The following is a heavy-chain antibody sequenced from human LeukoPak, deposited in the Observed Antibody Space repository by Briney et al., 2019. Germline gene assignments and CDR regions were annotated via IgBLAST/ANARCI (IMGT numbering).Heavy chain of an antibody. J-gene: IGHJ3*02. CDR2: IIPILGIA. CDR3: ARDSSGYYYGHDAFDI. V-gene: IGHV1-69*04. D-gene: IGHD3-22*01. CDR1: GGTFSSYA. Sequence: SVKVSCKASGGTFSSYAISWVRQAPEQGLEWMGRIIPILGIANYAQKFQGRVTITADKSTSTAYMELSSLRSEDTAVYYCARDSSGYYYGHDAFDIWGQGTMVTVSS.